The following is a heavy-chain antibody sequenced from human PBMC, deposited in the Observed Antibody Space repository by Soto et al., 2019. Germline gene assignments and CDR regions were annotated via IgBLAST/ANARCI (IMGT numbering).Heavy chain of an antibody. CDR3: AKGRSDKYSSSWYYFDY. Sequence: GGSLRLSCSGSGFTFRSYGMHWVRQAPGQGLEYVSAISGSGGSTYYADSVKGRFTISRDNSKNTLYLQMNSLRAEDTAVYYCAKGRSDKYSSSWYYFDYWGQGTLVTVSS. J-gene: IGHJ4*02. CDR1: GFTFRSYG. CDR2: ISGSGGST. D-gene: IGHD6-13*01. V-gene: IGHV3-23*01.